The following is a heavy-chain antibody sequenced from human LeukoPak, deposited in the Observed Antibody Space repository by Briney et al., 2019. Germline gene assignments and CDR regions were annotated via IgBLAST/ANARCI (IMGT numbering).Heavy chain of an antibody. V-gene: IGHV3-23*01. CDR3: AKEGGTGTRFDY. CDR2: ISGSGTGT. J-gene: IGHJ4*02. D-gene: IGHD1-7*01. Sequence: GGSLRLSCAASGFTFSSSAMSWVRQAPGKGLYWVSAISGSGTGTYYADSVKGRFTISRDNSKNTLYLQMNSLRAEDTAVYYCAKEGGTGTRFDYWGQGTLVSVSS. CDR1: GFTFSSSA.